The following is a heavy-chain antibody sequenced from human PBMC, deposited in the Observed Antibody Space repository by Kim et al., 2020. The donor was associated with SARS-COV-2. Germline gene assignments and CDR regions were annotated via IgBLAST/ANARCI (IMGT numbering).Heavy chain of an antibody. V-gene: IGHV1-2*02. CDR2: GP. CDR3: ARVSSSWTEY. J-gene: IGHJ4*02. D-gene: IGHD6-13*01. Sequence: GPNYAQKFQGRVNMTRDTAISTAYMELSRLRSDDTAVYYCARVSSSWTEYWGQGTLVTVSS.